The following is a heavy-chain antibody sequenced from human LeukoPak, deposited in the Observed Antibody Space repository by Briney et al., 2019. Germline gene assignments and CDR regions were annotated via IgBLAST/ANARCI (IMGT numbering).Heavy chain of an antibody. CDR1: GYTLTELS. J-gene: IGHJ6*03. Sequence: ASVKVSCKVSGYTLTELSMHWVRQAPGKGLEWMGGFDPEDGETIYAQKFQGRVTMTEDTSTDTAYMELSSLRSEDTAVYYCARAMYYDILTGYYKNYYYYYMDVWGKGTTVTVSS. CDR2: FDPEDGET. CDR3: ARAMYYDILTGYYKNYYYYYMDV. D-gene: IGHD3-9*01. V-gene: IGHV1-24*01.